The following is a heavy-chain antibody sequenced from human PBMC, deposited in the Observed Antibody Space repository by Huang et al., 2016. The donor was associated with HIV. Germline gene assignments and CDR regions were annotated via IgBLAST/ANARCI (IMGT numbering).Heavy chain of an antibody. CDR2: VHHSGST. CDR3: ARDRRLPIVPSDY. CDR1: GDSITNHY. J-gene: IGHJ4*02. Sequence: QVQLQESGPGLVKPSETLSLPCTVSGDSITNHYWDWMRQPPGKGLEWIGCVHHSGSTNDNPSLKSRVTISVDTSRNQVSLRLSSVTAADTAVYYCARDRRLPIVPSDYWGRGTLVTVSS. V-gene: IGHV4-59*11. D-gene: IGHD5-12*01.